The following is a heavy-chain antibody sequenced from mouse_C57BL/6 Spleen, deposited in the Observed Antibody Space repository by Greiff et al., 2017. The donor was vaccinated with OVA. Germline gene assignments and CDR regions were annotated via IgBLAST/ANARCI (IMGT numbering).Heavy chain of an antibody. D-gene: IGHD1-1*01. CDR2: INPNYGTT. CDR1: GYSFTDYN. J-gene: IGHJ4*01. CDR3: ARGGYYYGSPNYYAMDY. Sequence: QLQESGPELVKPGASVKISCKASGYSFTDYNMNWVKQSNGKSLEWIGVINPNYGTTSYNQKFKGKATLTVDQSSSTAYMQLNSLTSEDSAVYYCARGGYYYGSPNYYAMDYWGQGTSVTVSS. V-gene: IGHV1-39*01.